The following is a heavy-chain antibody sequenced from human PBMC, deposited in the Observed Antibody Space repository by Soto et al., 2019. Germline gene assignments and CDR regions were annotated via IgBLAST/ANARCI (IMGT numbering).Heavy chain of an antibody. V-gene: IGHV3-30*18. CDR2: ISYDGSNK. Sequence: GGSLRLSCAASGFTFSSYGMHWVRQAPGKGLEWVAVISYDGSNKYYADSVKGRFTISRDNSKNTLYLQMNSLRAEDTAVYYCAKDVQLWSWAYGMDVWGQGTTVTVPS. D-gene: IGHD5-18*01. J-gene: IGHJ6*02. CDR3: AKDVQLWSWAYGMDV. CDR1: GFTFSSYG.